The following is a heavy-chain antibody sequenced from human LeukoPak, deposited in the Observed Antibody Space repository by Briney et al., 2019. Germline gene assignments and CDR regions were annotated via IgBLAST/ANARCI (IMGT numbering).Heavy chain of an antibody. V-gene: IGHV4-38-2*02. Sequence: SETLSLTCTVSGYSISSGYYWGWIRQPPGKGLEWIGSIYHSGSTYYNPSLKSRVTISVDTSKNQFSLKLSSVTAADTAVYYCARVGIAAADDYWGQGTLVTVSS. D-gene: IGHD6-13*01. CDR3: ARVGIAAADDY. J-gene: IGHJ4*02. CDR2: IYHSGST. CDR1: GYSISSGYY.